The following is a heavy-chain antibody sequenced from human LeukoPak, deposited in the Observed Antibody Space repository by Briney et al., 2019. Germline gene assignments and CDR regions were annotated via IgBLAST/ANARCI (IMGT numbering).Heavy chain of an antibody. V-gene: IGHV3-9*01. D-gene: IGHD5-18*01. Sequence: GRSLSLSWAASGFTFDDYATHWVRQAAGKGLEWVAGIRWKSGNIVYADSVTGRFTISGDNAKNSLYLQMNSLRAEEPALYSCAKGGAPVQLWFGPAFAMGGQGTMATVYS. CDR1: GFTFDDYA. CDR2: IRWKSGNI. J-gene: IGHJ3*02. CDR3: AKGGAPVQLWFGPAFAM.